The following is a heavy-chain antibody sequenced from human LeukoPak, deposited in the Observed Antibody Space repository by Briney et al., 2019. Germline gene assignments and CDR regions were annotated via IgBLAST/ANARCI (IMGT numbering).Heavy chain of an antibody. CDR3: AGAHY. J-gene: IGHJ4*02. CDR1: ELTSSTSW. CDR2: TKQDGSEK. V-gene: IGHV3-7*04. Sequence: PGGSLRLSCAASELTSSTSWMSWVRQAPGKGLEWVAQTKQDGSEKYYVDPVKGRFTTSRDKNSLFLQMNSVRAEDTAVYYCAGAHYWGQGTLVTVSS.